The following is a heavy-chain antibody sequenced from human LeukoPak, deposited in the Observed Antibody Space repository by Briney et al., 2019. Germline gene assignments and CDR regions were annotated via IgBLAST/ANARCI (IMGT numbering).Heavy chain of an antibody. Sequence: GGSLRLSCAASGFSPSGSAPHWVRQASGKGLEWLGRIRSKANSYVTVYAASVEGRFTISRDNAKNSLYLQMNSLRAEDTAVYYCARDWLSTFYWGQGTLVTVSS. V-gene: IGHV3-73*01. J-gene: IGHJ4*02. CDR1: GFSPSGSA. CDR3: ARDWLSTFY. CDR2: IRSKANSYVT. D-gene: IGHD2-2*01.